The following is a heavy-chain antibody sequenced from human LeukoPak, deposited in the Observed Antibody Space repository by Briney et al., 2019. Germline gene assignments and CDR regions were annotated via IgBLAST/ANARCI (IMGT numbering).Heavy chain of an antibody. J-gene: IGHJ4*02. CDR1: GYTFTGYY. V-gene: IGHV1-2*02. CDR3: ARKLGYSYGYDY. CDR2: INPNSGGT. Sequence: ASVKVSCKASGYTFTGYYMHWVRQAPGQGLEWMGWINPNSGGTNYAQKFQGRVTMTRDTSISTAYMELSRLRPDDTAVYYCARKLGYSYGYDYWGQGTLVTVSS. D-gene: IGHD5-18*01.